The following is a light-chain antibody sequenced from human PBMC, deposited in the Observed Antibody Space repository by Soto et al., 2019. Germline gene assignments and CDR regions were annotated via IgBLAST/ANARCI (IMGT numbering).Light chain of an antibody. CDR1: QSITSY. J-gene: IGKJ1*01. CDR3: QQCYSTPRT. CDR2: AAS. Sequence: DIQMTQSPSSLSASVGDRVTITCRSSQSITSYLNWYQQKPGKAPKLLIYAASSLQSGVPSRFSGSGSGTDFTLTISSLQPEDFATYCCQQCYSTPRTFGQGTKVEIK. V-gene: IGKV1-39*01.